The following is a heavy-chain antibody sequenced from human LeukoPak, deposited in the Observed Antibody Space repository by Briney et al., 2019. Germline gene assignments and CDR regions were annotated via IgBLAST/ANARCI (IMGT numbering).Heavy chain of an antibody. CDR2: ISAYNGNT. J-gene: IGHJ4*02. CDR1: GYTFTSYG. Sequence: PGASVKVSCKASGYTFTSYGISWVRQAPGQGLEWMGWISAYNGNTNYAQKLQGRVTMTTDTSTSTAYMELRSLRSNDTAVYYCARDLPVDYYGSSGYLLFDYWGQGTLVTVSS. CDR3: ARDLPVDYYGSSGYLLFDY. D-gene: IGHD3-22*01. V-gene: IGHV1-18*01.